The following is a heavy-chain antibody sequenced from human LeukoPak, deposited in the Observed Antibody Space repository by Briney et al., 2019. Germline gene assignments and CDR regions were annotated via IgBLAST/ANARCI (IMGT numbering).Heavy chain of an antibody. J-gene: IGHJ5*02. CDR2: ISSSGNTI. CDR1: GFTFSSYE. CDR3: ARTSGYCISTSCYNWFDP. V-gene: IGHV3-48*03. Sequence: PGGSLRLSCAASGFTFSSYEMNSVRQAPGEGLEWVSYISSSGNTIYYADSVKGRFTISRDNAKNSLYLQMNSLRAEDTAVYYCARTSGYCISTSCYNWFDPWGQGTLVTVSS. D-gene: IGHD2-2*03.